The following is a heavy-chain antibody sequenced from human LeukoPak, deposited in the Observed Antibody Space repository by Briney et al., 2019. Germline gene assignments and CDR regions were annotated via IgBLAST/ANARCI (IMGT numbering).Heavy chain of an antibody. CDR1: GFTFSSYW. D-gene: IGHD2-15*01. CDR3: ARGRRYCSGGSCTTPRLCFDY. V-gene: IGHV3-7*03. Sequence: GGSLRLSCAASGFTFSSYWMSWVRQAPGKGLEWVANIKQDGSEKYYVDSVKGRFTISRDNAKNSLYLQMNSLRAEDTAVYYCARGRRYCSGGSCTTPRLCFDYWGQGTLVTVSS. J-gene: IGHJ4*02. CDR2: IKQDGSEK.